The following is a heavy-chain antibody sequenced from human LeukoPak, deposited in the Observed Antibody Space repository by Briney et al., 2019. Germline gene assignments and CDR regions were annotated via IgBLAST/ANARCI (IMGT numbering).Heavy chain of an antibody. CDR3: ARVAWPYYFDS. J-gene: IGHJ4*02. V-gene: IGHV3-7*01. CDR2: IKDDGSEK. CDR1: GFTFNNYW. Sequence: GGSLRLSCAASGFTFNNYWMNWVRQTPGKGLEWVANIKDDGSEKYYLDSVKGRFTISRDNAKNSLYPQMNGLRAEDTAVYYCARVAWPYYFDSWGQGTLVTVSS.